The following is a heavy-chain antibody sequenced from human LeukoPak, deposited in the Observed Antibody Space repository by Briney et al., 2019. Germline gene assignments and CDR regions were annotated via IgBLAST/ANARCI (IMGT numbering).Heavy chain of an antibody. Sequence: SETLSLTCAVYGGSFSGYYWSWIRQPPGKGLEWLGEINHSGSTNYNPSLKSRVTISVDTSKNQFSLKLSSVTAADTAVYYCARGLEELPLHYFDYWGQGTLVTVSS. V-gene: IGHV4-34*01. CDR1: GGSFSGYY. CDR3: ARGLEELPLHYFDY. J-gene: IGHJ4*02. D-gene: IGHD1-26*01. CDR2: INHSGST.